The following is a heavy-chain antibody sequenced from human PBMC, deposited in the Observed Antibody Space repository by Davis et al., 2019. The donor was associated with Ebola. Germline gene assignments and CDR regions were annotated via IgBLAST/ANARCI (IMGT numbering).Heavy chain of an antibody. Sequence: GGSLRLSCAASGFIFSSYTMNWVRQAPGKGLEWVSSISVSSGYIYYADSVKGRFTISRDNAKNSLYLQMNSLRAEDTAVYYCARDQGDSSGYSATLDYWGQGTLVTVSS. V-gene: IGHV3-21*01. CDR2: ISVSSGYI. D-gene: IGHD3-22*01. CDR1: GFIFSSYT. J-gene: IGHJ4*02. CDR3: ARDQGDSSGYSATLDY.